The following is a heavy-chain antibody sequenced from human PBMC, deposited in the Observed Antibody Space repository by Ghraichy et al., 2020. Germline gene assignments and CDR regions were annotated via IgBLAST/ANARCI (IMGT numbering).Heavy chain of an antibody. J-gene: IGHJ5*02. CDR2: INHSGST. CDR3: ARVSISTIFGGNWFDP. D-gene: IGHD3-3*01. Sequence: SETLYLTCAVYGGSFSGYYWSWIRQPPGKGLEWIGEINHSGSTNYNPSLKSRVTISVDTSKNQFSLKLSSVTAADTAVYYCARVSISTIFGGNWFDPWGQGTLVTVSS. CDR1: GGSFSGYY. V-gene: IGHV4-34*01.